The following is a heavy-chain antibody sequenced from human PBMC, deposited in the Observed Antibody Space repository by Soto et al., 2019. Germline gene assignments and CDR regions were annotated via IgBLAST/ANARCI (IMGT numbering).Heavy chain of an antibody. D-gene: IGHD5-12*01. CDR2: IYPSDSDT. J-gene: IGHJ5*02. Sequence: GESLKISCKASGYRFTSDWIGWVRQVPGKGLEWMGIIYPSDSDTKYNPSFQGQVTISADKSINTAYLQWSSLQASDTAIYYCAGTHRVATPRDWLDPWGERPRVIVCS. V-gene: IGHV5-51*01. CDR1: GYRFTSDW. CDR3: AGTHRVATPRDWLDP.